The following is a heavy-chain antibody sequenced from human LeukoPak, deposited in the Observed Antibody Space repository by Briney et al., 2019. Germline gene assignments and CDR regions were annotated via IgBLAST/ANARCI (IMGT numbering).Heavy chain of an antibody. CDR3: ARRKGISSSWSRYFDL. CDR1: GGSISSSSYY. V-gene: IGHV4-39*01. Sequence: SETLSLTCTVSGGSISSSSYYWGWIRQPPGKGLEWIGSIYYSGSTYNNPSLKSRVTISVDTSKNQFSLKLSSVTAADTAVYYCARRKGISSSWSRYFDLWGRGTLVTVSS. D-gene: IGHD6-13*01. J-gene: IGHJ2*01. CDR2: IYYSGST.